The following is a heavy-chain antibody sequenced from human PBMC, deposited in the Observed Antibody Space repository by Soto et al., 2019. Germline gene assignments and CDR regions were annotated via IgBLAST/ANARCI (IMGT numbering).Heavy chain of an antibody. V-gene: IGHV1-69*02. Sequence: QVQLVQSGAEVKKPGSSVKVSCKASGGTFSSYTISWVRQAPGQGLEWMGRIITILGIANYAQKFQGRVTITADKSTSTAYMELSSLRSEDTAVYYCASIVGATDYYYGMDVWGQGTTVTVSS. CDR2: IITILGIA. CDR1: GGTFSSYT. D-gene: IGHD1-26*01. J-gene: IGHJ6*02. CDR3: ASIVGATDYYYGMDV.